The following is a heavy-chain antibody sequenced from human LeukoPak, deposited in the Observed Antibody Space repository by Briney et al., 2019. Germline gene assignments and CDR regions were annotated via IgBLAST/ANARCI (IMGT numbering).Heavy chain of an antibody. D-gene: IGHD2-21*01. CDR3: VKSVAIYFYYGLDV. V-gene: IGHV3-23*01. CDR1: LFTFISYA. CDR2: ISGSGSTT. Sequence: GGSLRLSCAASLFTFISYALSWVRQAPGRGLEWVSAISGSGSTTYYADCVKGRFTISRDNSQSTLFLQMNSLRVEDTAPYYFVKSVAIYFYYGLDVWGQGTTVTVSS. J-gene: IGHJ6*02.